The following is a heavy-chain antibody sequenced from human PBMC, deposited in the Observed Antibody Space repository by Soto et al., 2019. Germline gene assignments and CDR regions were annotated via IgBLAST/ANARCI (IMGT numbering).Heavy chain of an antibody. D-gene: IGHD3-16*01. Sequence: QVQLVQSGAEVKKPGSSVRVSCKASGTIFSSYTISWVRQARGQGLEWMGRIIPILGETNSAQKFQDRVTLTADMSTNTAYMELNSLRLEDTAVYYCARGLGGRMDDWGQGTTVTVSS. J-gene: IGHJ6*02. CDR2: IIPILGET. CDR3: ARGLGGRMDD. CDR1: GTIFSSYT. V-gene: IGHV1-69*08.